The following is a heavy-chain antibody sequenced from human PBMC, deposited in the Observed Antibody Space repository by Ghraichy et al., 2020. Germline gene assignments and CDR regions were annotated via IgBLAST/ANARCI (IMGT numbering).Heavy chain of an antibody. V-gene: IGHV4-59*01. J-gene: IGHJ2*01. CDR3: ASVIGGIYWYFDL. Sequence: LSLPCTVSGASFTNNYWSWIRQPPGRGLEWIGFIYYSGSINYNPSLKSRVSISLDKSKNQFSLKLNSVTAADTAVYYCASVIGGIYWYFDLWGRGTLVTVSS. CDR2: IYYSGSI. D-gene: IGHD5-12*01. CDR1: GASFTNNY.